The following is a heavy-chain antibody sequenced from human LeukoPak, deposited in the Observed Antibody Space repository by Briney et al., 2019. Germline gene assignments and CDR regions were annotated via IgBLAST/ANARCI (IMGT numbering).Heavy chain of an antibody. CDR2: INHSGST. D-gene: IGHD2-2*02. CDR3: ARGRGYQLLYANFGY. V-gene: IGHV4-34*01. J-gene: IGHJ4*02. Sequence: PSETLSLTCAVYGGSFSGYYWSWIRQPPGKGLEWIGEINHSGSTNYNPSLKSRVTISVDTSKNQFSLKLSSVTAADTAVYYCARGRGYQLLYANFGYWGQGTLVTVSS. CDR1: GGSFSGYY.